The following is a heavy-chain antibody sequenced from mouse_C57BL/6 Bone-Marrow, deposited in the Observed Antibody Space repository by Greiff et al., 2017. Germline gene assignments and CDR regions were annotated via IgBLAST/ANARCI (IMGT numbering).Heavy chain of an antibody. Sequence: EVHLVESGGGLVKPGGSLKLSCAASGFTFSSYAMSWVRQTPEKRLEWVATISDGGSYTYYPDNVKGRFTISRDNAKNNLYLQMSHLQSEDTAMYYCARDGWWYFDVWGTGTTVTVSS. CDR1: GFTFSSYA. CDR2: ISDGGSYT. D-gene: IGHD2-3*01. J-gene: IGHJ1*03. CDR3: ARDGWWYFDV. V-gene: IGHV5-4*01.